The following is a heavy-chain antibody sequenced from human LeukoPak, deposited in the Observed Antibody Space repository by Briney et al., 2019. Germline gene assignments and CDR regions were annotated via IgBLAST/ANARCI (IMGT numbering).Heavy chain of an antibody. CDR2: IKPDVSEI. D-gene: IGHD5-18*01. V-gene: IGHV3-7*03. CDR3: AKGDTTMDTTLDY. Sequence: GGSPRLSCAASGFTFSNYWMSWVRQAPGKGLEWVANIKPDVSEIYYADSVKGRFTISRDNSKNSLYLQMNSLRTEDTALYYCAKGDTTMDTTLDYWGQGTLVTVSS. J-gene: IGHJ4*02. CDR1: GFTFSNYW.